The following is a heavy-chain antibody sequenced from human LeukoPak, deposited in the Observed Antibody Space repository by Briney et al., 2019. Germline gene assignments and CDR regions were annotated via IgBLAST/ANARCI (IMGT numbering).Heavy chain of an antibody. CDR1: GFTFSNAW. D-gene: IGHD3-3*01. CDR2: IKSKTDGGTT. CDR3: STNSIFGGLFMPRQDFYYMDV. V-gene: IGHV3-15*01. Sequence: GGSLRLSCAASGFTFSNAWMSWVRQAPGKGLEWVGRIKSKTDGGTTDYAAPVKGRFTISRDDSKNTLYLQMNSLKTEDTAVYFCSTNSIFGGLFMPRQDFYYMDVWGKGTMVTVPS. J-gene: IGHJ6*03.